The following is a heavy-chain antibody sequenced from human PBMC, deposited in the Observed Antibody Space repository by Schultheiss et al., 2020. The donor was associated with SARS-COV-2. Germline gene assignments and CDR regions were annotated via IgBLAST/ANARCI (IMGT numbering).Heavy chain of an antibody. Sequence: SETLSLTCAVYGGSFSGYYWSWIRQPPGKGLEWIGYIYYSGSTNYNPSLKSRVTISVDTSKNQFSLKLSSVTAADTAVYYCARGIVGATSLDWGQGTLVTVSS. CDR1: GGSFSGYY. J-gene: IGHJ4*02. V-gene: IGHV4-59*08. CDR2: IYYSGST. D-gene: IGHD1-26*01. CDR3: ARGIVGATSLD.